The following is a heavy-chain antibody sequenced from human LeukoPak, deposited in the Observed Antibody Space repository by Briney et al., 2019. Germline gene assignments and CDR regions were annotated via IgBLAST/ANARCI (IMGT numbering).Heavy chain of an antibody. CDR2: ISSSGSTI. CDR1: GFTFSSYE. CDR3: ARDLTGGYSYGDY. D-gene: IGHD5-18*01. J-gene: IGHJ4*02. V-gene: IGHV3-48*03. Sequence: PGGSLRLSCAASGFTFSSYEMNWVRQAPGKGLKWVSYISSSGSTICYADSVKGRFTISRDNAKNSLYLQMNSLRAEDAAVYYCARDLTGGYSYGDYWGQGTLVTVSS.